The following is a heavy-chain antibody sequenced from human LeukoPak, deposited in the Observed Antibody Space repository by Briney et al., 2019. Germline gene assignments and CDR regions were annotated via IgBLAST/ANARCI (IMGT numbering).Heavy chain of an antibody. D-gene: IGHD6-19*01. V-gene: IGHV4-59*01. Sequence: SETLSLTCTVSGGSISSYYWSWIRQPPGKGLEWIGFMYYSGSTNYNPSLKSRVTVSVDTSKNQFSLKLSSVTAADTAVYYCARDHLVDGSGWYYWGQGTLVTVSS. CDR3: ARDHLVDGSGWYY. J-gene: IGHJ4*02. CDR1: GGSISSYY. CDR2: MYYSGST.